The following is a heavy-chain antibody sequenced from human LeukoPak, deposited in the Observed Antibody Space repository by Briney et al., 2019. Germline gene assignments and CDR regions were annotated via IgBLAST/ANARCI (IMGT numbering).Heavy chain of an antibody. Sequence: PSETLSLTCTVSGGSISSGDYYWSWIRQPPGKGLEWIGYIYYSGSTYYNPSLKSRVTISVDTSKNQFSLKLSSVTAADTAVYYCARHPINLVVPAAIAGFDPWGQGTLVTVSS. CDR1: GGSISSGDYY. D-gene: IGHD2-2*02. J-gene: IGHJ5*02. CDR3: ARHPINLVVPAAIAGFDP. CDR2: IYYSGST. V-gene: IGHV4-30-4*01.